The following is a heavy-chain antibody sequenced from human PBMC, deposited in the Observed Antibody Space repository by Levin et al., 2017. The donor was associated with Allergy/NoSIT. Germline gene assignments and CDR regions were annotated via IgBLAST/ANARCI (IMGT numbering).Heavy chain of an antibody. CDR3: AKDAPPGSSGWYLWGSFDY. J-gene: IGHJ4*02. CDR1: GFTFSSYA. V-gene: IGHV3-23*01. Sequence: PGGSLRLSCAASGFTFSSYAMSWVRQAPGKGLEWVSAISGSGGSTYYADSVKGRFTISRDNSKNTLYLQMNSLRAEDTAVYYCAKDAPPGSSGWYLWGSFDYWGQGTLVTVSS. D-gene: IGHD6-19*01. CDR2: ISGSGGST.